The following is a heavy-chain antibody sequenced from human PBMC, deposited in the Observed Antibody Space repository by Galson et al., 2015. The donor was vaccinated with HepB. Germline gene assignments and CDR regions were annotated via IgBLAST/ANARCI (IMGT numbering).Heavy chain of an antibody. V-gene: IGHV1-2*02. CDR3: GRARPIPHLGYDYNLDV. D-gene: IGHD5-12*01. CDR2: INPNSGGT. CDR1: GYTLTGYY. Sequence: SVKVSCKASGYTLTGYYIHWMRQAPGQGLEWLGWINPNSGGTKYAQKFQGRVTMTKDTSINTAYMELRRLRSDDTAVYYCGRARPIPHLGYDYNLDVWGQGTTVTVSS. J-gene: IGHJ6*02.